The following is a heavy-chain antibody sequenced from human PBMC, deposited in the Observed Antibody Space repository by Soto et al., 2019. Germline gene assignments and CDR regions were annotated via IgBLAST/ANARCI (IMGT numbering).Heavy chain of an antibody. J-gene: IGHJ4*02. CDR3: ARMEADTAMAILDY. D-gene: IGHD5-18*01. V-gene: IGHV2-26*01. CDR2: IFSNDEK. CDR1: GFSLSNARMG. Sequence: QVTLKESGPVLVKPTETLTLTCTVSGFSLSNARMGVGWIRQPPGKALEWLAHIFSNDEKSYSTSLKSRLTISKDTSKSQVVLTMTNMDPVDTATYYCARMEADTAMAILDYWGQGTLVTVSS.